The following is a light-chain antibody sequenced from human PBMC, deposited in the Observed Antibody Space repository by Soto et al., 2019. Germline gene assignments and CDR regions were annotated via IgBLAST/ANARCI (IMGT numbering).Light chain of an antibody. CDR1: PSDIGRYNY. J-gene: IGLJ1*01. CDR3: VSFAGGTYV. CDR2: DVN. Sequence: QSVLTQPASVSGSPGQSITISCTGTPSDIGRYNYVSWYQQFPGKVPKLMVYDVNRRPPGVPDRFFGSKSGNTASLTFSGLQAEDEADYYCVSFAGGTYVFGTGTKLTVL. V-gene: IGLV2-14*01.